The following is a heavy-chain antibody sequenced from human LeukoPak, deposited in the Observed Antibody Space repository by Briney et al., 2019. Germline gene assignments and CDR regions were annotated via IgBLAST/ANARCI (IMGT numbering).Heavy chain of an antibody. Sequence: GGSLRLSCAASGFTFSSYAMSWVRQAPGKGLEWVSAISGSGGSTYYADSVKGRFTISRDNSKNTLYLQMNSLRAEDTAVYYCARLSMVRGVIPFLFDYWGQGTLVTVSS. CDR3: ARLSMVRGVIPFLFDY. V-gene: IGHV3-23*01. CDR2: ISGSGGST. D-gene: IGHD3-10*01. J-gene: IGHJ4*02. CDR1: GFTFSSYA.